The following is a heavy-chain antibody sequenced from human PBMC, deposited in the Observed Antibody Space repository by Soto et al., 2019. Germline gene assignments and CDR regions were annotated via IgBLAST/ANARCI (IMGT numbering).Heavy chain of an antibody. J-gene: IGHJ6*02. V-gene: IGHV3-7*01. CDR2: IKQDGSEK. Sequence: GSLRLSCAASGFTFSSYWMSWVRQAPGKGLEWVANIKQDGSEKYYVDSVKGRFTISRDNAKNSLYLQMNSLRAEDTAVYYCARSPAIAARNYYYYGMDVWGQGTTVTVSS. D-gene: IGHD6-6*01. CDR1: GFTFSSYW. CDR3: ARSPAIAARNYYYYGMDV.